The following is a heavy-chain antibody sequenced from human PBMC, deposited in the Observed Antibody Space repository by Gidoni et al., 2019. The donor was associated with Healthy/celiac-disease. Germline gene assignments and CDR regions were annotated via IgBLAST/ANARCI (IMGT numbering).Heavy chain of an antibody. CDR1: GFTFSSYG. CDR2: ISYDGSNK. D-gene: IGHD6-19*01. Sequence: QVQLVESGGGVVQPGRSLRLSCAADGFTFSSYGMHWGRQAPGKGLEWVAVISYDGSNKYYADSVKGRFTISRDNSKNTLYLQMNSLRAEDTAVYYCAKVFYSSGLGFDYWGQGTLVTVSS. V-gene: IGHV3-30*18. CDR3: AKVFYSSGLGFDY. J-gene: IGHJ4*02.